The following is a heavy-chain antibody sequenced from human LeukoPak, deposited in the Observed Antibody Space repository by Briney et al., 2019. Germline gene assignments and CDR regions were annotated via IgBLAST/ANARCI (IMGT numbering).Heavy chain of an antibody. CDR2: INTDVSHS. CDR3: TRDLNGDPYYYLDV. J-gene: IGHJ6*03. Sequence: GGSLRLSCAGSGFSFNNYLMHWVRQAPGKGLVWVSRINTDVSHSMYADSVKGRFSISRDNTKNTLYLQMNSLRAEDTAVYYCTRDLNGDPYYYLDVWGKGTTVTVSS. CDR1: GFSFNNYL. D-gene: IGHD4-17*01. V-gene: IGHV3-74*03.